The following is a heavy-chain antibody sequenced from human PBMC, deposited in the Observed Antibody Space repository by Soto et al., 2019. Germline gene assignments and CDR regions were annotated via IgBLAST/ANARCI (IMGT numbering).Heavy chain of an antibody. V-gene: IGHV4-34*01. CDR1: GGSFSGYY. CDR3: ARSAYYYDSSGYYGYYFDY. Sequence: SETLSLTCAVYGGSFSGYYWSWIRQPPGKGLEWIGEINHSGSTNYNPSLKSRVTISVDTSKNQFSLKLSSVTAADTAVYYCARSAYYYDSSGYYGYYFDYWGQGTLVTV. J-gene: IGHJ4*02. D-gene: IGHD3-22*01. CDR2: INHSGST.